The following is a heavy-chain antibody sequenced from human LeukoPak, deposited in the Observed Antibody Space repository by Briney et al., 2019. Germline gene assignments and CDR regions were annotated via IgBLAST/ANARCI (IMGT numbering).Heavy chain of an antibody. CDR2: IDWDDEK. Sequence: SGPTLVNPTQTLTLTCTFSGFSLSTSEMCVSWIRQPPGKALEWLARIDWDDEKYYSTSLKTRLTISKDTSKNQVVLTMTNMDPVDTATYYCARINLQGYRYCFDPWGQGTLVTVSP. CDR1: GFSLSTSEMC. D-gene: IGHD5-18*01. V-gene: IGHV2-70*11. CDR3: ARINLQGYRYCFDP. J-gene: IGHJ5*02.